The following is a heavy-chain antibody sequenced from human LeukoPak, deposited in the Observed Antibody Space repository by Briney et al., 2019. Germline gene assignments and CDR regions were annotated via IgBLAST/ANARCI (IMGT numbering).Heavy chain of an antibody. CDR2: IYYSGST. D-gene: IGHD6-19*01. CDR3: ARLPLGIAVDYYFDY. J-gene: IGHJ4*02. CDR1: GGSISSSSYY. V-gene: IGHV4-39*01. Sequence: SETLSLTCTLSGGSISSSSYYWGWIRQPPGKGLEWIGSIYYSGSTYYNPSLKSRVTISVDTSKNQFSLKLSSVTAADTAVYYCARLPLGIAVDYYFDYWGQGTLVTVSS.